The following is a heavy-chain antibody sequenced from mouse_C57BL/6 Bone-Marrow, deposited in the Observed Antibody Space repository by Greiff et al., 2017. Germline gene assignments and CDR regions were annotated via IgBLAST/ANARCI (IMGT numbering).Heavy chain of an antibody. CDR3: AIYYYGSRSYAMDY. Sequence: EVQLQESGGDLVKPGGSLKLSCAASGFTFSSYGMSWVRQTPDKRLEWVATISSGGSYTYYPDSVKGRFTISRDNAKNTLYLQMSSLKSEDTAMYYCAIYYYGSRSYAMDYWGQGTSVTVSS. J-gene: IGHJ4*01. V-gene: IGHV5-6*01. CDR1: GFTFSSYG. D-gene: IGHD1-1*01. CDR2: ISSGGSYT.